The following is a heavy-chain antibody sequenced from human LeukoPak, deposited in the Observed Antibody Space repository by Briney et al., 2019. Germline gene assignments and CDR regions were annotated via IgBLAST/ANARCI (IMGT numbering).Heavy chain of an antibody. V-gene: IGHV1-2*02. J-gene: IGHJ4*02. Sequence: ASVKLSCKSSGYTFTGYYMHWGRQAPGQGREWMGWINPNSGGTNYAQKFQGRVTMTRDTSISTAYMELSRLSSDDTAVYYCARPLPHRRGWDPEDYWGQRPLVTVSS. D-gene: IGHD6-19*01. CDR1: GYTFTGYY. CDR3: ARPLPHRRGWDPEDY. CDR2: INPNSGGT.